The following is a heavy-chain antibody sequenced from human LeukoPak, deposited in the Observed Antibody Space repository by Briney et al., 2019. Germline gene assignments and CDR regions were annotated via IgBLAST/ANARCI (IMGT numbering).Heavy chain of an antibody. D-gene: IGHD6-19*01. V-gene: IGHV4-59*08. CDR3: ARPRSSGWFGTFNI. CDR1: GDSISGYY. J-gene: IGHJ3*02. CDR2: IFSSGST. Sequence: PSETLSLTCTVSGDSISGYYWSWIRQPPGKGLEWIGYIFSSGSTNYNPSLKSRVTISVDTSKNQVSLKLSSVTAADTAVYYCARPRSSGWFGTFNIWGQGTMVTVSS.